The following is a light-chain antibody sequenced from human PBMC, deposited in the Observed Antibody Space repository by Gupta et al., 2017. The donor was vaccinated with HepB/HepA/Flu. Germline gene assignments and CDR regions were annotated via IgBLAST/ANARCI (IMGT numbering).Light chain of an antibody. CDR2: GKN. CDR3: NSRDSSGNHSYV. CDR1: SLRSYY. Sequence: SSELTQDPAVSVALGQTVRIPCQGDSLRSYYASWYQQKPGQAPVLVIYGKNNRPSGIPDRFSGSSSGNTASLTITGAQAEDEADYYCNSRDSSGNHSYVFGTGTKVTVL. J-gene: IGLJ1*01. V-gene: IGLV3-19*01.